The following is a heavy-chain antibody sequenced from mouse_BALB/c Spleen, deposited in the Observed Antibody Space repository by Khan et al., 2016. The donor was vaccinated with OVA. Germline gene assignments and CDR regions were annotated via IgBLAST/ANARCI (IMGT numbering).Heavy chain of an antibody. D-gene: IGHD1-2*01. Sequence: EVELVESGGGLVQPGGSRKLSCAASGFTFSSFGMHWVRQAPKKGLEWVAYMSSGSSTIYYVDTVKGRFTISRDNPKNTMFLQMTSLRSEDTAMYSSARSAINFHWYFDAWGAGTSVTVSS. CDR1: GFTFSSFG. J-gene: IGHJ1*01. CDR3: ARSAINFHWYFDA. CDR2: MSSGSSTI. V-gene: IGHV5-17*02.